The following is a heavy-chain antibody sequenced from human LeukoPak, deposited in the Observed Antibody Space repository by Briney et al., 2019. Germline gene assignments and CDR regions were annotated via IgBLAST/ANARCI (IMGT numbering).Heavy chain of an antibody. V-gene: IGHV3-23*01. J-gene: IGHJ4*02. D-gene: IGHD3-3*01. Sequence: PGGSLRLSCAASGFSFSSYGMSWVRQAPGKGLEWDSVISGSGRSIYYADSVKGRFTISRENSKNTLYLQMNSLRAEDTAVYYCAKRSGGPSPFDYWGQGTLVTVSS. CDR3: AKRSGGPSPFDY. CDR2: ISGSGRSI. CDR1: GFSFSSYG.